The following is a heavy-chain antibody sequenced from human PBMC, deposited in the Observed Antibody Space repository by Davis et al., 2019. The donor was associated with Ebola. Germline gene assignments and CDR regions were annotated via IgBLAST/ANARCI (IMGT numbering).Heavy chain of an antibody. CDR3: ARVQVGVLD. V-gene: IGHV4-34*01. Sequence: PSETLSLTCAVYGGSFSGFFWTWIRQPPGKGLEWNGAINHSGNTNYNPNLKSRVATLVAPSKNQFSLKRSSVTAADTAMYYCARVQVGVLDWGQGNLVTVSS. CDR2: INHSGNT. D-gene: IGHD3-22*01. J-gene: IGHJ4*02. CDR1: GGSFSGFF.